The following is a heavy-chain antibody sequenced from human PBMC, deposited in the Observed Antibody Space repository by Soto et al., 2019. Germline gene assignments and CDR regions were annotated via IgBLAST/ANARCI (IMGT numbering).Heavy chain of an antibody. J-gene: IGHJ6*03. CDR3: ARVSNLGRYFDWYYYYYYMDV. CDR1: GYTFTSYD. V-gene: IGHV1-8*01. CDR2: MNPNSGNT. Sequence: ASVKVSSKASGYTFTSYDINWVRQATGQGLEWMGWMNPNSGNTGYAQKFQGRVTMTRNTSISTAYMELSSLRSEDTAVYYCARVSNLGRYFDWYYYYYYMDVWGKGTTVTVSS. D-gene: IGHD3-9*01.